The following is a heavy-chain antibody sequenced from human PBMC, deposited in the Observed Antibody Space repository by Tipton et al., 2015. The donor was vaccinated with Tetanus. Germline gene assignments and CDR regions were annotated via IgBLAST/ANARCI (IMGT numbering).Heavy chain of an antibody. D-gene: IGHD3-22*01. CDR2: IGAAGDT. J-gene: IGHJ4*02. V-gene: IGHV3-13*01. CDR3: ARSSGYSGLGY. CDR1: GFTFSSYD. Sequence: SLRLSCAASGFTFSSYDMHWVRQATGKGLEWVSVIGAAGDTYYPGSVKGRLTISRENAKNSLYLQMNSLRAGDTAVYYCARSSGYSGLGYWGQGTLVTVSS.